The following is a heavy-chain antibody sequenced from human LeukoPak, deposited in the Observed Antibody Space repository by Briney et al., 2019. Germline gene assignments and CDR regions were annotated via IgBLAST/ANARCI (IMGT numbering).Heavy chain of an antibody. D-gene: IGHD6-13*01. CDR1: GGSISSGGYS. CDR3: ARGRSIAAAGPYGMDV. Sequence: SETLSLTCAVSGGSISSGGYSGSWIRQPPGKGLEWIGYIYHSGSTYYNPSLKSRVTISVDRSKNQFSLKLSSVTAADTAVYYCARGRSIAAAGPYGMDVWGQGTTVTVSS. V-gene: IGHV4-30-2*01. J-gene: IGHJ6*02. CDR2: IYHSGST.